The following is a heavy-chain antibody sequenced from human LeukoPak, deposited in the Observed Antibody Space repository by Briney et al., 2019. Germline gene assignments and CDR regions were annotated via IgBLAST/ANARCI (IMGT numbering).Heavy chain of an antibody. CDR1: GFTFSSYS. V-gene: IGHV3-21*01. J-gene: IGHJ4*02. Sequence: GGSLRLSCAAPGFTFSSYSMNWVRQAPGKGLEWVSSISSGSSYIYYADSVKGRFTISRDNAKNSLYLQMNSLRAEDTAVYYCARLGAVTGFDYWGQGTLVTVSS. CDR2: ISSGSSYI. D-gene: IGHD3-16*01. CDR3: ARLGAVTGFDY.